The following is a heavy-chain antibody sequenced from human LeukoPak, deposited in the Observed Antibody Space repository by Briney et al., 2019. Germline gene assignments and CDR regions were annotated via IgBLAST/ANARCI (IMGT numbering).Heavy chain of an antibody. V-gene: IGHV4-59*01. Sequence: SETLSLTCTVSGGSISSYYWSWIRQPPGKGLEWIGYIHYSESTNYNPSLKSRVTISADTSKNQFSLKLRSVTAADAAVYYCASGCQTFDPWGQGTLVTVSS. CDR2: IHYSEST. CDR1: GGSISSYY. CDR3: ASGCQTFDP. J-gene: IGHJ5*02. D-gene: IGHD2-2*01.